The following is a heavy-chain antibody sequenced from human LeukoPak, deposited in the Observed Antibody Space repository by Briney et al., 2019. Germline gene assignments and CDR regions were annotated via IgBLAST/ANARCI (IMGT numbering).Heavy chain of an antibody. CDR2: ISAYNGNT. Sequence: ASVKVSCKASGYTFTSYGISWVRQAPGQGLEWMGWISAYNGNTNYAQKLQGRVTMTTDTSTSTAYMELRSQTSNHTDVYDCARDSSSNFSAWAFDIWGQGTRVTVST. CDR1: GYTFTSYG. J-gene: IGHJ3*02. V-gene: IGHV1-18*01. CDR3: ARDSSSNFSAWAFDI. D-gene: IGHD1-1*01.